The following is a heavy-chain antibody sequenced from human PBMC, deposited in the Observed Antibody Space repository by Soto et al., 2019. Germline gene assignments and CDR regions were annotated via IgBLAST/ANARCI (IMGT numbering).Heavy chain of an antibody. CDR2: ISGSNTYT. V-gene: IGHV3-11*03. CDR3: ARSMKTRKNFDY. CDR1: GFTFSDYY. Sequence: PGGSLRLSCAASGFTFSDYYMSWIRQAPGKGLEWLSYISGSNTYTDYADSVKGRFTISRDNAKNSLYLQMNSLRADDTAVFECARSMKTRKNFDYWGKGSLVTVAS. J-gene: IGHJ4*02.